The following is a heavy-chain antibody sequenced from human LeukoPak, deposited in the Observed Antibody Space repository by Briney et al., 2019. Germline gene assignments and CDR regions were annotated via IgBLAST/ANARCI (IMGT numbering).Heavy chain of an antibody. Sequence: ASVKVSCKASGYTFTSYGISWVRQAPGQGLEWMGWISAYNGNTNYAQKLQGRVTMTTDTSTSTAYMELRSLRSDDTAVYYCARDRGLRNYYYYMDVWGKGTTVTVSS. CDR3: ARDRGLRNYYYYMDV. CDR1: GYTFTSYG. J-gene: IGHJ6*03. D-gene: IGHD3-10*01. CDR2: ISAYNGNT. V-gene: IGHV1-18*01.